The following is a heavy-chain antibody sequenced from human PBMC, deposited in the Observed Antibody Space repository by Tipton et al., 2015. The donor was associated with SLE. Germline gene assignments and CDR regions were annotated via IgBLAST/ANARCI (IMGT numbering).Heavy chain of an antibody. D-gene: IGHD1-14*01. CDR3: ARDRRPPATPMGY. J-gene: IGHJ4*02. CDR2: IWHDGSNT. Sequence: SGFTLTNYGLHWVRQAPGKGLEWVAVIWHDGSNTYYADSVKGRFTISRDNSKNTLYLQMNSLRAQDTAVYYCARDRRPPATPMGYWSQGTLVIVSS. CDR1: GFTLTNYG. V-gene: IGHV3-33*01.